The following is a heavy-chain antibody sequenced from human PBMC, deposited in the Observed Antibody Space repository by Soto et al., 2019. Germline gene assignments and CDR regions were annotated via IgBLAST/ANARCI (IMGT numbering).Heavy chain of an antibody. Sequence: QVQLVESGGGVVQPGRSLRLSCEASGFTFRDYAMHWVRQAPGKGLEWVAAIPSDGSAQHYADSVKGRFSISRDNSKNTLSLQMNIQRPEDAALYYCARAVAGQVRSAWTWLDYWGQGTLVTVSS. CDR1: GFTFRDYA. D-gene: IGHD1-1*01. CDR2: IPSDGSAQ. CDR3: ARAVAGQVRSAWTWLDY. J-gene: IGHJ4*02. V-gene: IGHV3-30-3*01.